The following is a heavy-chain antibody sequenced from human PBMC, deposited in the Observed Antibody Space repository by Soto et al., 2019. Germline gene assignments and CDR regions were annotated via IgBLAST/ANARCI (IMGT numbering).Heavy chain of an antibody. CDR1: GGSISSYY. CDR3: ARLADYGENIDY. J-gene: IGHJ4*02. D-gene: IGHD4-17*01. CDR2: IYYSGST. Sequence: PSETLSLTCTVSGGSISSYYWSWIRQPPGKGLEWIGYIYYSGSTNYNPSLKSRVTISVDTSKNQFSLKLSSVTAADTAVYYCARLADYGENIDYWGQGTLVTVSS. V-gene: IGHV4-59*01.